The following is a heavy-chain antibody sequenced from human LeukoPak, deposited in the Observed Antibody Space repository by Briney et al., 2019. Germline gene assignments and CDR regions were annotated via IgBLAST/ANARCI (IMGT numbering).Heavy chain of an antibody. V-gene: IGHV1-69*05. CDR1: GGTFSSYA. CDR2: IIPIFGTA. Sequence: SVKVSCKASGGTFSSYAISWVRQAPGQGLEWMGGIIPIFGTANYAQKFQGRVTITTDESTSTAYMELSSLRSEDTAVYYCTRDRVPGILTGYYSLRGWGQGTLVTVSS. CDR3: TRDRVPGILTGYYSLRG. J-gene: IGHJ4*02. D-gene: IGHD3-9*01.